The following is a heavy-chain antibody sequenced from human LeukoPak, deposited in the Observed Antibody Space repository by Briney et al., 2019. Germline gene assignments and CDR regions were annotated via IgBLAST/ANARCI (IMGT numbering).Heavy chain of an antibody. J-gene: IGHJ5*02. Sequence: GESLKISCKGSGYSFTSYWIGWVRQMPGKGLEWMGIIYPGDSGTRYSPSFQGQVTISADKSISTAYLQWISLKASDTAMYYCARQSYSYYGSGSYDNWFDPWGQGTLVTVSS. CDR3: ARQSYSYYGSGSYDNWFDP. CDR1: GYSFTSYW. CDR2: IYPGDSGT. V-gene: IGHV5-51*01. D-gene: IGHD3-10*01.